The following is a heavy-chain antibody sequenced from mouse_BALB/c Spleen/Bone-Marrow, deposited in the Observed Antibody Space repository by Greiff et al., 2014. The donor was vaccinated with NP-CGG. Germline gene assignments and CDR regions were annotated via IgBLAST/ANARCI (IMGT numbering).Heavy chain of an antibody. CDR1: GFSLTTYG. CDR2: LWADGST. D-gene: IGHD1-2*01. J-gene: IGHJ4*01. V-gene: IGHV2-9*02. Sequence: VKLMESGPGLVAPSQSLSITCTVSGFSLTTYGVHWVRQPPGKGPEWLGVLWADGSTNYNSALMSRLSISKDNSKSQVFLKMNSLQTDDTAMYYCARITTATGAMDYWGQGTSVTVSS. CDR3: ARITTATGAMDY.